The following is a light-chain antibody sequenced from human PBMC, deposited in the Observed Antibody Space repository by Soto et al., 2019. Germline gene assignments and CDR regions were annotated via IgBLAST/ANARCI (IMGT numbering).Light chain of an antibody. J-gene: IGKJ4*01. CDR2: GAS. V-gene: IGKV1-33*01. Sequence: DIQMTQSPSSLSASVGDRVTISCQANQDIWNSLNWYQQKPGKAPKLLIYGASTLETGVPLRFSGSGSGTDFTLIITSLQPEDIATYYCQQYHSLPPTFGGGTKVEF. CDR1: QDIWNS. CDR3: QQYHSLPPT.